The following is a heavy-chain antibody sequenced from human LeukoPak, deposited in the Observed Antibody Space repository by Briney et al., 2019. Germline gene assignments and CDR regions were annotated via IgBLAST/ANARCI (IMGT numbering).Heavy chain of an antibody. D-gene: IGHD3-22*01. V-gene: IGHV1-18*01. CDR2: ISAYNGNT. CDR1: GYTFTSYG. J-gene: IGHJ4*02. Sequence: GASVKVSCKASGYTFTSYGISWVRQAPGQGLEWMGWISAYNGNTNYAQKLQGRVTMTTDTSTSTAYMELRSLRSDDTAVYYCVRVDYYDSSGPFDYWGQGTLVTVSS. CDR3: VRVDYYDSSGPFDY.